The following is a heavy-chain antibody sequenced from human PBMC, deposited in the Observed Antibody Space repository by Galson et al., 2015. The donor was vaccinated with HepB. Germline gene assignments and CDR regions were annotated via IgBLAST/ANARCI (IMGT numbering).Heavy chain of an antibody. CDR3: ARVDDYGDYEGIDY. V-gene: IGHV1-2*06. D-gene: IGHD4-17*01. J-gene: IGHJ4*02. CDR1: GFTFTGYY. Sequence: SVKVSCKASGFTFTGYYMHWVRQAPGQGLEWMGRINPNSGGTNYAQKFQGRVTMTRDTSISTAYMELSRLRSDDTAVYNCARVDDYGDYEGIDYWGQGTLVTVSS. CDR2: INPNSGGT.